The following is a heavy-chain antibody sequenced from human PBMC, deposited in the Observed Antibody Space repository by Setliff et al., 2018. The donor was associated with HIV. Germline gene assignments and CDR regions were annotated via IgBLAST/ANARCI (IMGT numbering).Heavy chain of an antibody. CDR2: IYYSGST. J-gene: IGHJ5*02. CDR3: ARDFCSSTTCTNWFHP. CDR1: GDSISSGGHY. D-gene: IGHD2-2*01. Sequence: PSETLSLTCSVSGDSISSGGHYWSWIRQPPGKGLEWIGYIYYSGSTNYNPSLKSRVTISVDTSKNQFSLKVSSVTAADTAVYYCARDFCSSTTCTNWFHPWGQGTLVTVSS. V-gene: IGHV4-61*08.